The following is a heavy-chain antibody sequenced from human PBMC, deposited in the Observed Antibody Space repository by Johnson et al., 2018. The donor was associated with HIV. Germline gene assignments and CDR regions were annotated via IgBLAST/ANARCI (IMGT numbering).Heavy chain of an antibody. CDR2: MSYDGSNQ. J-gene: IGHJ3*01. V-gene: IGHV3-30*04. CDR3: AREAGGSYPDAFDF. D-gene: IGHD1-26*01. CDR1: GFTFSSYA. Sequence: QVLLLESGGGVVQPGGSLRLSCAASGFTFSSYAMHWVRQAPGRGLEWVAVMSYDGSNQYYADSVTGRFTISRDNSKNTLYLQINSVRAEDTAVYYCAREAGGSYPDAFDFWGQGTMVTVSS.